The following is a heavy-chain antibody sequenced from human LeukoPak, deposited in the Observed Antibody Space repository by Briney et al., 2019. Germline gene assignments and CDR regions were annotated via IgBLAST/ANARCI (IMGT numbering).Heavy chain of an antibody. CDR2: MRCEGSNK. Sequence: GGSLRLSCAASGFTFSSYGMHWVRQAPGKGLEWVSVMRCEGSNKYYADYVKGPFTISRDNSKNTLYLQMNSLRAEDTAVYYCAKDTQTYYYDSSGYYWGDFDYWGQGTLVTVSS. D-gene: IGHD3-22*01. J-gene: IGHJ4*02. V-gene: IGHV3-30*02. CDR1: GFTFSSYG. CDR3: AKDTQTYYYDSSGYYWGDFDY.